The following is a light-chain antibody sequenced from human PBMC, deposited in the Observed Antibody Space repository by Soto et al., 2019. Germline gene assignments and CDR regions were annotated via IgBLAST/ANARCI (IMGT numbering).Light chain of an antibody. CDR2: GAS. V-gene: IGKV3-20*01. CDR3: QKYGSPRLT. J-gene: IGKJ4*01. Sequence: EIVMTPSPATLSVSPVERATLSCRASQSVSSSYLAWYQQKPGQAPRLLIYGASSRATGIPDRFSGSGSGTDFTLTISRLEPEDFAVYYCQKYGSPRLTFGGGTKGAIK. CDR1: QSVSSSY.